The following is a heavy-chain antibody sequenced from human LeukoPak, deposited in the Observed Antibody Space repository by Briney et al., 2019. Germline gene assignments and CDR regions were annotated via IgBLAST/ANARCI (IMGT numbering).Heavy chain of an antibody. V-gene: IGHV4-34*01. CDR2: INHSGST. J-gene: IGHJ4*02. CDR1: GGSFSGYY. Sequence: PSETLSLTCAVYGGSFSGYYWSWIRQPPGKGLEWIGEINHSGSTNYNPSLKSRVTISVDTSKNQFSLKLSSVTAADTAVYYGARGAAVAGIDYWGQGTLVTVSS. CDR3: ARGAAVAGIDY. D-gene: IGHD6-19*01.